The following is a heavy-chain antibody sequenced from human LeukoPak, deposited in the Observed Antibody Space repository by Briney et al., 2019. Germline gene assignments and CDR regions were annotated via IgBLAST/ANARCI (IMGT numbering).Heavy chain of an antibody. CDR1: GFTFGSCA. J-gene: IGHJ4*02. CDR3: AKDVRGYNRPFDY. CDR2: INGSGANT. D-gene: IGHD3-10*02. Sequence: PGGSLRLSCAASGFTFGSCAMNWVRQAPGKGLEWVSSINGSGANTYYADSVEGRFTISRDNSQNTLNLQMNSLRAEDTAVYYCAKDVRGYNRPFDYWGQGTLVTVSS. V-gene: IGHV3-23*01.